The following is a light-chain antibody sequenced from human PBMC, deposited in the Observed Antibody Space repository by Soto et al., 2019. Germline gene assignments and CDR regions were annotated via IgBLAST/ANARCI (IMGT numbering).Light chain of an antibody. CDR3: QQYYNSPPT. V-gene: IGKV4-1*01. Sequence: DIVMTQSPDSLAVSLGERATINCKSSQSVLYSSNSKNSLAWYQQKSGQSPKLLISWSSTRESGVPYRFSGSWSGTDFALTISSLQAEDVAVYYCQQYYNSPPTFGQGSKVVIK. J-gene: IGKJ1*01. CDR2: WSS. CDR1: QSVLYSSNSKNS.